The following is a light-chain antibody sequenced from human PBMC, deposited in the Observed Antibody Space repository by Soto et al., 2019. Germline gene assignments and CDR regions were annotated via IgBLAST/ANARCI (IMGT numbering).Light chain of an antibody. J-gene: IGLJ1*01. CDR3: GSWDSSLSAYV. CDR1: SSNIGVNS. CDR2: DDD. V-gene: IGLV1-51*01. Sequence: QSVMTQPPSGSAAPGQRVTISCSGSSSNIGVNSVSWYQQLPGTAPKLLIYDDDKRPSGIPDRFSGSKSGTSATLGITGFQTGDEADYYCGSWDSSLSAYVFGTGTKLTVL.